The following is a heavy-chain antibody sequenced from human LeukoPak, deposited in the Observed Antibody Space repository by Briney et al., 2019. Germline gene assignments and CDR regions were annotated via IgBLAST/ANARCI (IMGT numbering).Heavy chain of an antibody. Sequence: SETLSLTCTVSGYSISSGYYWGWIRQPPGKGLEWIGSIYHSGSTYYNPSLKSRVTISVDTSKNQFSLKLSSVPAADTAVYYCTRQVDCSSTSCYFYYYYYYYMDVWGKGTTVTVSS. J-gene: IGHJ6*03. V-gene: IGHV4-38-2*02. CDR2: IYHSGST. CDR3: TRQVDCSSTSCYFYYYYYYYMDV. CDR1: GYSISSGYY. D-gene: IGHD2-2*01.